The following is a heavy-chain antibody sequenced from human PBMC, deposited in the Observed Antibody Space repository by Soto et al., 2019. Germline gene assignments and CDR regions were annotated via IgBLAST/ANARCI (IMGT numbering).Heavy chain of an antibody. V-gene: IGHV3-23*01. J-gene: IGHJ6*03. Sequence: ELQLLESGGGLVQPGGSLRLSCAASGFTFSSYGMNWVRQAPGKGLEWVSSITHSGGNTYYADSVEGRFTISRDNSKDTLYLQMNSLRAEDTAVYYCAGRYCTNGICYTNSSYYMDVWGKGTTVTVSS. CDR1: GFTFSSYG. CDR2: ITHSGGNT. D-gene: IGHD2-8*01. CDR3: AGRYCTNGICYTNSSYYMDV.